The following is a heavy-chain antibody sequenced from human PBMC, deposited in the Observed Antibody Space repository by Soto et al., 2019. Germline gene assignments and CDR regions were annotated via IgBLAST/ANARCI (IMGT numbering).Heavy chain of an antibody. CDR1: GGTFSSYA. J-gene: IGHJ4*02. D-gene: IGHD6-13*01. Sequence: QVQLVQSGAEVKKPGSSVKVSCKASGGTFSSYAISWVRQAPGQGLEWMGGVIPIFGTANYAQKLQGRVTITAVEATSTAYMELSSLRSEDTAVYYWSSGEAAAPSQFLYWGQGTLVTVSS. CDR3: SSGEAAAPSQFLY. V-gene: IGHV1-69*01. CDR2: VIPIFGTA.